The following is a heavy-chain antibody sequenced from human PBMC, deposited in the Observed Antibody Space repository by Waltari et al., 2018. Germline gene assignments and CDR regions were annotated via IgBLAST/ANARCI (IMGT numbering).Heavy chain of an antibody. CDR2: INSDGSST. CDR3: ARGGNPYYHYYMDV. D-gene: IGHD3-16*01. Sequence: EVQLVESGGGLVQPGGSLRLSCAASGFTFSSYWMHWVRQAPGKGLVGVSRINSDGSSTSYADSVKGRFTISRDNAKNTLYLQMNSLRAEDTAVYYCARGGNPYYHYYMDVWGKGTTVTVSS. CDR1: GFTFSSYW. V-gene: IGHV3-74*01. J-gene: IGHJ6*03.